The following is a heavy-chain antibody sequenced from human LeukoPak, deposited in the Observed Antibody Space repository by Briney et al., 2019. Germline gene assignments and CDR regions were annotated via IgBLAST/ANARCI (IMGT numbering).Heavy chain of an antibody. D-gene: IGHD3-22*01. J-gene: IGHJ3*02. Sequence: GGSLRLSCAASGFTFRSYGMSWVRQAPGKGLEWVSFISGSGGSTYYADSVKGRFSISRDNSKNTVYLQMNSLRAEDTAVYYCAKDQMISVVISAFDIWGQGTMVTVSS. V-gene: IGHV3-23*01. CDR1: GFTFRSYG. CDR2: ISGSGGST. CDR3: AKDQMISVVISAFDI.